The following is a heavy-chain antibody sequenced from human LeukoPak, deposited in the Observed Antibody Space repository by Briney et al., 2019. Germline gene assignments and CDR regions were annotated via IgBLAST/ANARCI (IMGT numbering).Heavy chain of an antibody. CDR3: ARDFRGCMDV. CDR1: GFTFNTYD. D-gene: IGHD3-10*01. Sequence: PGGSLRLSCAASGFTFNTYDMHWVRQVTGKGLQWVSAIRTEGDTYYLDSVKGRFTISRDNTKNSLYLQMNSLTAGDTAVYYCARDFRGCMDVWGQGTTVTVSS. J-gene: IGHJ6*02. CDR2: IRTEGDT. V-gene: IGHV3-13*04.